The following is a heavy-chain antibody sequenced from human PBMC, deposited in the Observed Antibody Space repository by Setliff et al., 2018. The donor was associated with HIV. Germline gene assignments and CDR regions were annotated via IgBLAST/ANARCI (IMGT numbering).Heavy chain of an antibody. V-gene: IGHV1-8*01. CDR3: ARGKGVGGVIITGGLDV. CDR1: GHTFTNYD. J-gene: IGHJ6*02. D-gene: IGHD3-10*01. Sequence: SVKVSCKPSGHTFTNYDIHWLRRATGQGLEWMGWMNPNSGVSGYALKFHDRVTMTRDTSITTAYMELSSLTSEDTAVYYCARGKGVGGVIITGGLDVWGQGTTVTVSS. CDR2: MNPNSGVS.